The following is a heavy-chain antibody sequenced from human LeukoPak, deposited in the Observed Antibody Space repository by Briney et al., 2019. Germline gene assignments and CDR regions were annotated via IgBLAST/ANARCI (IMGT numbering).Heavy chain of an antibody. J-gene: IGHJ6*03. CDR1: AFTFSSYG. D-gene: IGHD1-26*01. V-gene: IGHV3-23*01. CDR2: ISGTGGTT. CDR3: ANRIGGYMDV. Sequence: GGSLRLSCAASAFTFSSYGMSWVRQAPGNGLEWVSAISGTGGTTYYADSVKGRFTISRDNSKTALYLQMNSLRAEDTAVYSCANRIGGYMDVWGKGTTVTFSS.